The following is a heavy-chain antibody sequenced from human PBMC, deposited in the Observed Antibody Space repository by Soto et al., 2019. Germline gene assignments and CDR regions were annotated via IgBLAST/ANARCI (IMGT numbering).Heavy chain of an antibody. CDR1: GYSISSSNW. D-gene: IGHD6-25*01. Sequence: SVTLSLTCAVSGYSISSSNWWGWIRQPPGKGLQWIGYIFSSGSTNYNPSLKSRVTISVNTSKNQFSLNLNSVTAADTAVYYCARQRRDFDYWGQGSLVTVSS. J-gene: IGHJ4*02. CDR2: IFSSGST. V-gene: IGHV4-28*01. CDR3: ARQRRDFDY.